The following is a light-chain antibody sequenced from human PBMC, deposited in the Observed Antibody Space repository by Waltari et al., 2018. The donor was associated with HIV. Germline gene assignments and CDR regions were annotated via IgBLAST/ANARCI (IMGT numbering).Light chain of an antibody. J-gene: IGKJ4*01. Sequence: DIQMTQFPSSLSASVADRVTITCRATQDIGNSVSWLQQRPGKVPKLLVYRGYIRQRGVGSRFTGSGSGTEYSLTISSLQPEDFATYYCHQYFSDPFTFGGGTKVEI. V-gene: IGKV1-NL1*01. CDR2: RGY. CDR3: HQYFSDPFT. CDR1: QDIGNS.